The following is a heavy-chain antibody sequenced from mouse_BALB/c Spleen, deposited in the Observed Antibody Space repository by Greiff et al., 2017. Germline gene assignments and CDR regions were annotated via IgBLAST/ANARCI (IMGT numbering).Heavy chain of an antibody. CDR2: ISYSGST. D-gene: IGHD2-2*01. CDR1: GYSITSDYA. CDR3: ARGYGFDY. V-gene: IGHV3-2*02. Sequence: EVKLMESGPGLVKPSQSLSLTCTVTGYSITSDYAWNWIRQFPGNKLEWMGYISYSGSTSYNPSLKSRISITRDTSKNQFFLQLNSVTTEDTATYYCARGYGFDYWGQGTTLTVSS. J-gene: IGHJ2*01.